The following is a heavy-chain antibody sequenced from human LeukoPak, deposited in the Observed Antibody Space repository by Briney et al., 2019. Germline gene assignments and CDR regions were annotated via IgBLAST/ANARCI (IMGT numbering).Heavy chain of an antibody. CDR2: IIPIFGTA. CDR3: ARNPGIAVAGTGPTNWFDP. D-gene: IGHD6-19*01. V-gene: IGHV1-69*05. J-gene: IGHJ5*01. CDR1: GGTFSSYA. Sequence: GASVKVSCKASGGTFSSYAISWVRQAPGQGLEWMGGIIPIFGTANYAQKFQGRVTITTDESTSTAYMELSRLRSDDTAVYYCARNPGIAVAGTGPTNWFDPWGQGTLVTVSS.